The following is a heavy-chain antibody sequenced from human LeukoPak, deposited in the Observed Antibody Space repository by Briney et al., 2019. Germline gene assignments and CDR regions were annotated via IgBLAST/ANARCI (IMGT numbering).Heavy chain of an antibody. CDR3: ARDLDNWNYGPQGYFDY. V-gene: IGHV3-30-3*01. D-gene: IGHD1-7*01. CDR1: GFTFSSYA. CDR2: ISYDGSNK. Sequence: GGSLRLSCAASGFTFSSYAMHWVRQAPGKGLEWVAVISYDGSNKYYADSVKGRFTISRDNSKNTLYLQMNSLRAEDTAVYYCARDLDNWNYGPQGYFDYWGQGTLVTVSP. J-gene: IGHJ4*02.